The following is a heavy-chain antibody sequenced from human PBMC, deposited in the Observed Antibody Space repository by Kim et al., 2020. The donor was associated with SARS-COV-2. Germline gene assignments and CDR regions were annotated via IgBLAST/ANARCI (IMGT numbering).Heavy chain of an antibody. CDR3: VSQDIVVVPAAVGTFDY. CDR1: GGSISSSSYY. J-gene: IGHJ4*02. D-gene: IGHD2-2*01. V-gene: IGHV4-39*01. CDR2: IYYSGST. Sequence: SETLSLTCTVSGGSISSSSYYWGWIRQPPGKGLEWIGSIYYSGSTYYNPSLKSRVTISVDTSKNQFSLKLSSVTAADTAVYYCVSQDIVVVPAAVGTFDYWGQGTLVTVSS.